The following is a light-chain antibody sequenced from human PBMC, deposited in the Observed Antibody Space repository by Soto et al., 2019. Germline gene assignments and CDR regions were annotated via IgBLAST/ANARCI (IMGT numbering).Light chain of an antibody. Sequence: EIVLTQSPGTLSLSPGERATLSCRASQSVSSSYLAWYQQKPGQAPRLLIYDASIRAAGVPARFSGSGSGTDFSLTISSLEPEDFAIYYCQLRSIWPPWTFGQGTKVDIK. V-gene: IGKV3D-20*02. J-gene: IGKJ1*01. CDR2: DAS. CDR1: QSVSSSY. CDR3: QLRSIWPPWT.